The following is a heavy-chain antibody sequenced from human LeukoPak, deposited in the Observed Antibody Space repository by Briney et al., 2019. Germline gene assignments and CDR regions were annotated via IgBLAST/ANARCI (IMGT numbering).Heavy chain of an antibody. V-gene: IGHV1-24*01. Sequence: ASVKVSCKLSGFALKDSSIHWVRQAPGKGLEWMGGSDVESGEIIYAQKFQGRVTMTEDTSTDTAYMELSRLRSDDTAVYYCARDLAVAGPFDAFDIWGQGTMVTVSS. CDR3: ARDLAVAGPFDAFDI. D-gene: IGHD6-19*01. CDR2: SDVESGEI. J-gene: IGHJ3*02. CDR1: GFALKDSS.